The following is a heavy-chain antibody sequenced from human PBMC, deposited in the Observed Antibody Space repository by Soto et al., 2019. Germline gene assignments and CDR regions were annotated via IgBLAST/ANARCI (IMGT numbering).Heavy chain of an antibody. CDR3: ARDIQSVGPRANDAFDV. Sequence: QVQLVQSGAALKKPGASVNISCPASGSTFSDNLINWVRQVPGQGLEWMGWLNPDTGNTRYSATFQGRVTISRHPSASIAYLELSGLENEDTALYFCARDIQSVGPRANDAFDVWGQGTMITVSS. CDR1: GSTFSDNL. D-gene: IGHD5-18*01. CDR2: LNPDTGNT. V-gene: IGHV1-3*01. J-gene: IGHJ3*01.